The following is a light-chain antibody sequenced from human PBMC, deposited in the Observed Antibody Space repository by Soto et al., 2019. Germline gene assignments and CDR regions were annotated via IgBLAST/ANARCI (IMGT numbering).Light chain of an antibody. CDR1: QSISSW. J-gene: IGKJ2*01. Sequence: DIEMTQSPSTLSASVGDRVTITCRASQSISSWLACYQQKPRKAPKVLIYDASRLESGVPSRFSGSGAGTEFTLTITSLQPDDLATYYCQQYHTLYSFGQGTKWEIK. CDR3: QQYHTLYS. V-gene: IGKV1-5*01. CDR2: DAS.